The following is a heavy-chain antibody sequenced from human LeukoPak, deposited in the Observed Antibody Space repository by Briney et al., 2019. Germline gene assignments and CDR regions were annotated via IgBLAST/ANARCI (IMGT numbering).Heavy chain of an antibody. CDR3: ARVRLQLLWFDP. D-gene: IGHD1-1*01. V-gene: IGHV4-61*08. J-gene: IGHJ5*02. Sequence: SQTLSLTCAVSGGSISSGGYSWSWIRQPPGKGLEWIGYIYYSGSTNYNPSLKSRVTISVDTSKNQFSLKLSSVTAADTAVYYCARVRLQLLWFDPWGQGTLVTVSS. CDR2: IYYSGST. CDR1: GGSISSGGYS.